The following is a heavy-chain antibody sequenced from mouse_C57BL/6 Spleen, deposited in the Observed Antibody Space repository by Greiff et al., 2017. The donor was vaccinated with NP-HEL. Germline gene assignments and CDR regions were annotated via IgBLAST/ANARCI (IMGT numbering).Heavy chain of an antibody. Sequence: VQLQQPGAELVKPGASVKMSCKASGYTFTSYWITWVKQRPGQGLEWIGDIYPGSGSTNYNEKFKSKATLTVDTSYSTAYMQLSSLTSEDSAVYYCARRPLITTVVAEGAMDYWGQGTSVTVSS. J-gene: IGHJ4*01. D-gene: IGHD1-1*01. CDR2: IYPGSGST. V-gene: IGHV1-55*01. CDR3: ARRPLITTVVAEGAMDY. CDR1: GYTFTSYW.